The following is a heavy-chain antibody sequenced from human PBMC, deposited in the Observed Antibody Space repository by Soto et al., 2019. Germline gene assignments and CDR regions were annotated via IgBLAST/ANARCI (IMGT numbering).Heavy chain of an antibody. V-gene: IGHV4-59*01. CDR1: GSISSSY. CDR3: AREFNYDYNWGSYRLFDN. D-gene: IGHD3-16*02. J-gene: IGHJ4*02. CDR2: IYNSANT. Sequence: QVQLQESGPGLVKPSETLSLTCTVSGSISSSYWSWIRQPPGKRLEWIGYIYNSANTDYNPSLKSRVTISVDRSKKELPLKLSSVTAADTAVYYCAREFNYDYNWGSYRLFDNWGQGTLVTVSS.